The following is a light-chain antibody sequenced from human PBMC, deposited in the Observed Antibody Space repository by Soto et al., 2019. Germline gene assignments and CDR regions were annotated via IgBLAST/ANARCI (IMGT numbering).Light chain of an antibody. CDR1: QSVSSSY. CDR2: GAS. J-gene: IGKJ3*01. Sequence: EIVLKQSPGTLSLSPGERATLSCRASQSVSSSYLAWYQQKPGQAPRLLIYGASGRATGIPDRFSGSGSGTEVTLTISRPEPEDFAVYYCQQYGCSPLFTFGPGTKVDIK. V-gene: IGKV3-20*01. CDR3: QQYGCSPLFT.